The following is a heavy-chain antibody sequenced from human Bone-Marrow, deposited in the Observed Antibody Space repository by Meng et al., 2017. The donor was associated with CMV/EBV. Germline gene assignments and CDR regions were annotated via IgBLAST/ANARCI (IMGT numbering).Heavy chain of an antibody. CDR2: IYPGDSDT. CDR3: ARSSIAARRGTDYYYGMDV. CDR1: GYSFTSYW. J-gene: IGHJ6*02. D-gene: IGHD6-6*01. V-gene: IGHV5-51*01. Sequence: GESLKISCKGSGYSFTSYWIGWVRQMPGKGLEWMGIIYPGDSDTRYSPSFQGQVTISADKSISTAYLQWSSLKASDTAMYYCARSSIAARRGTDYYYGMDVWGQGTTVTVYS.